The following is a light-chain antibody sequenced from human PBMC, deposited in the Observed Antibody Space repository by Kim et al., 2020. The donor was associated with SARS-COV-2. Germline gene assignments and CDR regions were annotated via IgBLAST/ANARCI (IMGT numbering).Light chain of an antibody. V-gene: IGKV1-8*01. CDR2: AAS. CDR1: QGISSY. Sequence: ASTGDRVTITCRASQGISSYLAWYQQTPGKAPKLLIYAASTLQSGVPSRFSGSGSGTDFTLTISCLQSEDFATYYCQQYYSYPPSFGQGTRLEIK. CDR3: QQYYSYPPS. J-gene: IGKJ5*01.